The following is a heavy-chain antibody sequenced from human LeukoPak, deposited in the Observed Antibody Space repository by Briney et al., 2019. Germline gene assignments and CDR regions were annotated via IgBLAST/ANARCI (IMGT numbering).Heavy chain of an antibody. J-gene: IGHJ4*02. V-gene: IGHV1-2*02. CDR1: GYTFTGYY. Sequence: GASVTVSCKASGYTFTGYYMHWVRQAPGQGLEWMGWINPNSGGTNHAQKFQGRVTMTRDTSISTAYTELSRLRSDDTAVYYCARGTNSSGWYGAFDYWGQGTLVTVSS. CDR2: INPNSGGT. D-gene: IGHD6-19*01. CDR3: ARGTNSSGWYGAFDY.